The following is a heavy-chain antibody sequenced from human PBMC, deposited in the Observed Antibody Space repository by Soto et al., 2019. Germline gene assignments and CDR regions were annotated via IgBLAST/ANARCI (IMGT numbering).Heavy chain of an antibody. CDR2: IYHSGST. CDR1: GGSISSGGYS. Sequence: QLQLQESGSGLVKPSQTLSLTCAVSGGSISSGGYSWSWIRQPPGNGLEWIGYIYHSGSTYYNTSRKSRATKPVDRSKNRFSLKLSSVTAADTSVYYCARVPGPWGQGTLVTVSS. V-gene: IGHV4-30-2*01. J-gene: IGHJ5*02. CDR3: ARVPGP.